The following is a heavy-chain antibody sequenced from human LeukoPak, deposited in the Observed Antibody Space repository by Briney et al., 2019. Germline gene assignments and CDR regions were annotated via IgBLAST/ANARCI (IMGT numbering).Heavy chain of an antibody. D-gene: IGHD2-2*01. J-gene: IGHJ3*02. CDR3: ARSMDSRLVVVVPAAMVAFDI. V-gene: IGHV1-69*02. Sequence: PAASVKVFCKASGGTFSSYTISWVRQAPGQGLEWMGRIIPILGIANYAQKFQGRVTITADKSTSTAYMELSSLRSEDTAVYYCARSMDSRLVVVVPAAMVAFDIWGQGTMVTVSS. CDR2: IIPILGIA. CDR1: GGTFSSYT.